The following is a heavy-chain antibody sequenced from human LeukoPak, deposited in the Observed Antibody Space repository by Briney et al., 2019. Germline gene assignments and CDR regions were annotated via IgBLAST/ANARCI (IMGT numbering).Heavy chain of an antibody. Sequence: SETLSLTCTVSGGSISSSSYYWGWIRQPPGKGLEWIGSIYYSGSTYYNPSLKSRVTISVDKSKNQFSLKLSSVTAADTAVYYCARTRRNCSGGSCYYYYYMDVWGKGTTVTVS. V-gene: IGHV4-39*07. J-gene: IGHJ6*03. D-gene: IGHD2-15*01. CDR3: ARTRRNCSGGSCYYYYYMDV. CDR1: GGSISSSSYY. CDR2: IYYSGST.